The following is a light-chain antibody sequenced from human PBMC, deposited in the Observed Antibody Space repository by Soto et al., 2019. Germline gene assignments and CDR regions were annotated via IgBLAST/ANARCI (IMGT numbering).Light chain of an antibody. Sequence: QPVLTQSSSASASLGSSVKLTCTLSSGHSSYIIAWHQQQPGKAPRYLVRLESSGSYNKGSGVPDRFSGSSSGADRYLTISNLQFEDEADYYCETWDSNTRVFGGGTKLTVL. CDR3: ETWDSNTRV. V-gene: IGLV4-60*02. J-gene: IGLJ3*02. CDR2: LESSGSY. CDR1: SGHSSYI.